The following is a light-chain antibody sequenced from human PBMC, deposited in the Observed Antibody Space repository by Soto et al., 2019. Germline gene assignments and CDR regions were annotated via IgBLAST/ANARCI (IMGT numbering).Light chain of an antibody. CDR3: QQYCSTPWT. CDR2: WAS. J-gene: IGKJ1*01. V-gene: IGKV4-1*01. CDR1: QSVLYSSNNKNY. Sequence: DIVMTQSPDSLAVSLGERATINCKSSQSVLYSSNNKNYLAWYQQKPGQPPKLLIYWASTRESWVPDRFSGSGSGTDFTLTISSLQAEDVAVYYCQQYCSTPWTFGQGTKVDIK.